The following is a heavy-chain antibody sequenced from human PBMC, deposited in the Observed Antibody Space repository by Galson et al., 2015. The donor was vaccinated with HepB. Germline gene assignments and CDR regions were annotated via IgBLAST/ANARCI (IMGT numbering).Heavy chain of an antibody. CDR1: GYTFTSYY. Sequence: SVKVSCKASGYTFTSYYMHWVRQAPGQGLEWMGIINPSGGSTTYAQKFQGRVTMTRDTSTSTVYMELSSLRSEDTAVYYCARVACPPPCVPADFNWFDPWGRGTLVTVSS. CDR3: ARVACPPPCVPADFNWFDP. J-gene: IGHJ5*02. CDR2: INPSGGST. V-gene: IGHV1-46*01. D-gene: IGHD2-2*01.